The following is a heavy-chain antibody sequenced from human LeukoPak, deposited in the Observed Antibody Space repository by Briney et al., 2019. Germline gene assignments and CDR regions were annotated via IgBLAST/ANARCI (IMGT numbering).Heavy chain of an antibody. J-gene: IGHJ4*02. D-gene: IGHD3-22*01. Sequence: PGVLLRLSCVTSGFPFSSYLMRSIRQDPGMLLEWVANIKQDGSEKYYVDSVKGRFTISRDNAKNSLYLQMNSLRAEDTAVYYCARDQGYYDSSGYLDYWGQGTLVTVSS. CDR2: IKQDGSEK. V-gene: IGHV3-7*01. CDR3: ARDQGYYDSSGYLDY. CDR1: GFPFSSYL.